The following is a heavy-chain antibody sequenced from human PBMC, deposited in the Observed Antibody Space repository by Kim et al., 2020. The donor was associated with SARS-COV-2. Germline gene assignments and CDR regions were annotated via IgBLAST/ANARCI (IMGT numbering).Heavy chain of an antibody. V-gene: IGHV3-7*03. CDR3: ARAAGSSSSPFDY. D-gene: IGHD6-6*01. Sequence: VDAVKSRFTIPRNNAKNSLYLQMNSLSAGDTAVYYCARAAGSSSSPFDYWGQGTLVTVSS. J-gene: IGHJ4*02.